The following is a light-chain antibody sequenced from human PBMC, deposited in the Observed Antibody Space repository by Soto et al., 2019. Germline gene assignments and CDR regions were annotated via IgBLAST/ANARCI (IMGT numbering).Light chain of an antibody. V-gene: IGKV1-39*01. CDR3: QQTYTTPWT. CDR1: QSISSY. CDR2: AAS. Sequence: DIQMTQSPSSLSASVGDRVTITCRASQSISSYLNWYQQKPGKAPKLLIYAASSLQSGVPSRFSGSGSGTDFTLTISSLQPEDSATYYCQQTYTTPWTFDQGTKVDIK. J-gene: IGKJ1*01.